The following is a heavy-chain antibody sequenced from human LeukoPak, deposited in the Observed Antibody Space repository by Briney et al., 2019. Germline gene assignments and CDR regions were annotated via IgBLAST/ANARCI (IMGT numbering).Heavy chain of an antibody. CDR3: ARVYGGNSGGYYYYYGMDV. V-gene: IGHV3-7*04. Sequence: GGSLRLSCAASGFTFSSYGMHWVRQAPGKGLEWVANIKQDGSEKYYVDSVKGRFTISRDNAKNSLYLQMNSLRAEDTAVYYCARVYGGNSGGYYYYYGMDVWGQGTTVTVSS. D-gene: IGHD4-23*01. CDR2: IKQDGSEK. J-gene: IGHJ6*02. CDR1: GFTFSSYG.